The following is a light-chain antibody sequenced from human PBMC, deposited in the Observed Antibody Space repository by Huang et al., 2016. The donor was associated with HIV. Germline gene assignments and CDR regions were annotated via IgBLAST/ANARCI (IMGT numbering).Light chain of an antibody. V-gene: IGKV1-6*01. Sequence: AIQVTQSPSSLSASVGDRVNMTCRSSHDIGNDIGWYQQKQGNAPKLRLHHASTLQSGTPSRFSGSGSGTDFTLHISSLQPEDFATYYCLQNYNYPLTFGGGTKVEIK. CDR3: LQNYNYPLT. J-gene: IGKJ4*01. CDR1: HDIGND. CDR2: HAS.